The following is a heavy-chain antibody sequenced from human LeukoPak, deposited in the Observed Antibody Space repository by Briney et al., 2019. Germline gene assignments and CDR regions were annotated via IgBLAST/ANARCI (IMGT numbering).Heavy chain of an antibody. CDR2: IIPILGIA. J-gene: IGHJ4*02. Sequence: SVKVSCKASGGTFSSYAISWVRQAPGQGLEWMGRIIPILGIANYAQKFQGRVTITADKSTSTAYMELSSLRSEDTAVYYCARPSESEGYFDYWGQGTLVTVSS. V-gene: IGHV1-69*04. CDR1: GGTFSSYA. CDR3: ARPSESEGYFDY.